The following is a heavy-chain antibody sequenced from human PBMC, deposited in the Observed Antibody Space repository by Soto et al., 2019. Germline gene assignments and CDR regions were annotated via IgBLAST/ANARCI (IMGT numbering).Heavy chain of an antibody. J-gene: IGHJ4*02. D-gene: IGHD5-12*01. Sequence: SETLSLTCTVSGGSVSSGSYYWSWIRQPPGKGLEWIGYIYYSGSTNYNPSLKSRVTISVDTSKNQFSLKLSSVTAADTAVYYCARPGTRDGYNFDPSIDYWGQGTLVTVSS. CDR2: IYYSGST. V-gene: IGHV4-61*01. CDR3: ARPGTRDGYNFDPSIDY. CDR1: GGSVSSGSYY.